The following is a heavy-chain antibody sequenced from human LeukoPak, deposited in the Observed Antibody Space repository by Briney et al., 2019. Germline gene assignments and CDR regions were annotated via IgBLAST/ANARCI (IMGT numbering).Heavy chain of an antibody. Sequence: SETLSLTCTVSGGSISSYYWSWFRKPPGKGLEWLAHIFNSGTPHYSPSLRSRLVMSIDASKSQLSLTMTSVTAADTALYYCAAVAQGVVLYWGQGTLVTVSS. D-gene: IGHD6-19*01. CDR3: AAVAQGVVLY. CDR1: GGSISSYY. J-gene: IGHJ4*02. CDR2: IFNSGTP. V-gene: IGHV4-4*09.